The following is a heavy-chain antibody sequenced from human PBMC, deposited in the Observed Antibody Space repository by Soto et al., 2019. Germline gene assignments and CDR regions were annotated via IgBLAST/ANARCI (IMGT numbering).Heavy chain of an antibody. J-gene: IGHJ6*01. Sequence: EVQLVESGGGMVMPGGSLRLSCAASGFTFIDAWMTWIRQAPGKGLQCVGRIKRKIDGETTDYAAPVKGRFTISRDDSINTLYLQMNSLKVEDTARYYFVTDRGGGMDGWGQGTTVTVSS. CDR2: IKRKIDGETT. V-gene: IGHV3-15*01. D-gene: IGHD3-10*01. CDR3: VTDRGGGMDG. CDR1: GFTFIDAW.